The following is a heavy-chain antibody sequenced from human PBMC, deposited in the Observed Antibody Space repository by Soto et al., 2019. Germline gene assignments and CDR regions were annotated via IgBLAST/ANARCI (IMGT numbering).Heavy chain of an antibody. V-gene: IGHV3-30-3*01. J-gene: IGHJ3*02. Sequence: GSLRLSCTASGXTFSSYSMHWVRQAPGKGLEWVAVISYDGSNKYYAGSVKGRFTISIENSKNTLYLQMNSMRTEDTAVYYCARGDTIIEVDIWGQGTMGTVS. CDR2: ISYDGSNK. D-gene: IGHD3-22*01. CDR1: GXTFSSYS. CDR3: ARGDTIIEVDI.